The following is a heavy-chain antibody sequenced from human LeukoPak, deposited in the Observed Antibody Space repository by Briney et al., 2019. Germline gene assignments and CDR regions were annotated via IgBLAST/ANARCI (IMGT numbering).Heavy chain of an antibody. CDR3: ARDSDGSGWYYHYYYGMDV. V-gene: IGHV3-66*01. J-gene: IGHJ6*02. CDR2: IYSGCST. Sequence: PGGSLRLSCAASGFTVSSNYMSWVRQAPRKGLEWVSVIYSGCSTYYADSVKRRFTISRDNSKNTLYLQMNSLRAEDTAVYYCARDSDGSGWYYHYYYGMDVWGQGTTVTVSS. D-gene: IGHD6-19*01. CDR1: GFTVSSNY.